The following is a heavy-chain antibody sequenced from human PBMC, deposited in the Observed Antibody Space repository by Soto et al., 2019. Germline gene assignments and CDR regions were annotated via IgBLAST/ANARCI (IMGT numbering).Heavy chain of an antibody. D-gene: IGHD6-6*01. CDR1: GGSISSGGYY. CDR3: ARGSSIAGLYYGMDV. CDR2: NYYRGIT. J-gene: IGHJ6*02. Sequence: QVQLQESGPGLVKPSQTLSLTCTVSGGSISSGGYYWTWIRQHPGKGLQWIGYNYYRGITYYNPSLTSRVTISLDTSKNQFSLKLSSVTAADTAVYYCARGSSIAGLYYGMDVWGQGTTVTVSS. V-gene: IGHV4-31*03.